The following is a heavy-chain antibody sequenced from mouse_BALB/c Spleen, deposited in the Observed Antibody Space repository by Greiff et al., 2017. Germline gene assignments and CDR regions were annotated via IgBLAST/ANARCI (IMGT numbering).Heavy chain of an antibody. CDR1: GFSLTSYG. D-gene: IGHD2-3*01. V-gene: IGHV2-9*02. J-gene: IGHJ3*01. CDR3: ARDDGYYEAY. Sequence: VKLVESGPGLVAPSQSLSITCTVSGFSLTSYGVHWVRQPPGEGLEWLGVIWAGGSTNYNSALMSRLSISKDNSKSQVFLKMNSLQTDDTAMYYCARDDGYYEAYWGQGTLVTVSA. CDR2: IWAGGST.